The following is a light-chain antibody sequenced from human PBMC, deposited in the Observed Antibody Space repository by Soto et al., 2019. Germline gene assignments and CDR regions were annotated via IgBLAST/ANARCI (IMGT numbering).Light chain of an antibody. CDR1: QGVSTW. J-gene: IGKJ4*01. CDR3: QQANSFPHT. V-gene: IGKV1-12*01. Sequence: DIQMTQSPSSVSASVGDRVTITCRASQGVSTWLAWYQQKPGKAPNLLIYTASSLQSGVPSRFSGSGSGADFTLTINGLQPEDFATYFCQQANSFPHTFGGGTKVDIK. CDR2: TAS.